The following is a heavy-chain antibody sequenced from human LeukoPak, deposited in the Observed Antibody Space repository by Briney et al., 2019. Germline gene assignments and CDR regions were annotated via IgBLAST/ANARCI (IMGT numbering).Heavy chain of an antibody. CDR1: GGTFSSYA. D-gene: IGHD1-1*01. Sequence: SVKVSCKASGGTFSSYAISWARQAPGQGLEWMGGIIPIFGTANYAQKFQGRVTITADESTSTAYMELSSLRSEDTAVYYCAREGMEYYYYGMDVWGQGTTVTVSS. V-gene: IGHV1-69*01. CDR3: AREGMEYYYYGMDV. J-gene: IGHJ6*02. CDR2: IIPIFGTA.